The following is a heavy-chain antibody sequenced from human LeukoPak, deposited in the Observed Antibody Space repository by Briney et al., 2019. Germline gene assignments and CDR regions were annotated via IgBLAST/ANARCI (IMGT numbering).Heavy chain of an antibody. CDR1: GYTFTSYD. CDR2: MNPNSGNT. D-gene: IGHD5-24*01. J-gene: IGHJ5*02. Sequence: GASVKVSCKASGYTFTSYDINGVRQATGQGLEGMGWMNPNSGNTGYAQKFQGRVTMTRNTSISTAYMELSSLRSEDTAVYYCARAATSRDAYNRRIPTYNWFDPWGQGTLVTVSS. CDR3: ARAATSRDAYNRRIPTYNWFDP. V-gene: IGHV1-8*01.